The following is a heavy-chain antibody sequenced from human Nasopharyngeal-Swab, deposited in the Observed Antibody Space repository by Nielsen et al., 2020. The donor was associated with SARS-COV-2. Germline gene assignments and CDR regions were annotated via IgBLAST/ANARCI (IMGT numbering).Heavy chain of an antibody. CDR3: TSPGYCSSTSCYPDNWFDP. D-gene: IGHD2-2*03. V-gene: IGHV3-49*02. Sequence: WIRQPPGKGLERVGFIRSKAYGGTTEYAASVKGRFTISRDDSKSIAYLQMNSLKTEDTAVYYCTSPGYCSSTSCYPDNWFDPWGQGTLVTVSS. J-gene: IGHJ5*02. CDR2: IRSKAYGGTT.